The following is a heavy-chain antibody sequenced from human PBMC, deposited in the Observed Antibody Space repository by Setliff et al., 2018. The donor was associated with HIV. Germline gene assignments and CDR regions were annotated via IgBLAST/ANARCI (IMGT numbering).Heavy chain of an antibody. CDR2: IHHAGST. J-gene: IGHJ5*02. V-gene: IGHV4-38-2*02. CDR1: GYSISSNFL. Sequence: SETLSLTCTVSGYSISSNFLWGWVRQPPGQGLEWIGSIHHAGSTYYNPSLKSRVRISLDTSKNQFSLKLSSVTAADTAVYYCARHDCGGNCDINWFDPWGQGTLVTVS. D-gene: IGHD2-21*02. CDR3: ARHDCGGNCDINWFDP.